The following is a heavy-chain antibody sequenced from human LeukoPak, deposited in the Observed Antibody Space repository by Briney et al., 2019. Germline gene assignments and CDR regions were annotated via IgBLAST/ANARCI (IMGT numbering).Heavy chain of an antibody. CDR1: GVTFSSYT. Sequence: PGGSLRLSCAASGVTFSSYTMNWVRQAPGKGLEWVSSISSSSSYIYYADSVKGRFTISRDNAKNSLYLQMNSLRAEDTAVYYCARVEADTAMALDYWGQGTLVTVSS. D-gene: IGHD5-18*01. CDR2: ISSSSSYI. V-gene: IGHV3-21*01. CDR3: ARVEADTAMALDY. J-gene: IGHJ4*02.